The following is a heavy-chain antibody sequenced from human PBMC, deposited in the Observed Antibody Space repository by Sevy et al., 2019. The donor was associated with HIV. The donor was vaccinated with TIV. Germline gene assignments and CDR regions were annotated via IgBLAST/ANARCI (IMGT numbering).Heavy chain of an antibody. CDR2: INSDGSST. J-gene: IGHJ6*02. Sequence: GGSLRLSCAASGFTFSSYWMHWVRQAPGKGLVWVSRINSDGSSTSYADSVKGRFTISRDNAKNTLYLQMNSLRAEDTAVYYCARGDYDFWSGYYYYYGMDVWGQGTTVTVSS. V-gene: IGHV3-74*01. D-gene: IGHD3-3*01. CDR3: ARGDYDFWSGYYYYYGMDV. CDR1: GFTFSSYW.